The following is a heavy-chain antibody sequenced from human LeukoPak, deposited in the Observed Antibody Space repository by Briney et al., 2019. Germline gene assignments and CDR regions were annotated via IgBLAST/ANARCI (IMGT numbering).Heavy chain of an antibody. CDR3: ARDKDILTGSFDY. Sequence: PGGSLRLSCAASGFTFSSYSMNWVRQAPGKGLEWVSSISSSSSYIYYADSVKGRFTISRDNAKNSLYLQMNSLRAEDTAVYYCARDKDILTGSFDYWGRGTLVTVSS. CDR1: GFTFSSYS. D-gene: IGHD3-9*01. V-gene: IGHV3-21*01. J-gene: IGHJ4*02. CDR2: ISSSSSYI.